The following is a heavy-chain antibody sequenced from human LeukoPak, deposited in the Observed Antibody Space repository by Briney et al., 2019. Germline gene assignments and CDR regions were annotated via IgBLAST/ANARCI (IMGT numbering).Heavy chain of an antibody. CDR2: IIPNFGTA. Sequence: SVKVSCKASGGTFSSYAISWVRQAPGQGLEWMGGIIPNFGTANYAQKFQGRVTITTDESTSTAYMELNSLRSEDTAVYYCARDTQYYDFWSGYYLTPTNYYYYMDVWGKGTTVTVSS. CDR1: GGTFSSYA. V-gene: IGHV1-69*05. J-gene: IGHJ6*03. D-gene: IGHD3-3*01. CDR3: ARDTQYYDFWSGYYLTPTNYYYYMDV.